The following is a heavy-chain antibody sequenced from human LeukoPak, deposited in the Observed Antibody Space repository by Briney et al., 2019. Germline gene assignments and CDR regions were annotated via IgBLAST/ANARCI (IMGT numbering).Heavy chain of an antibody. D-gene: IGHD5-18*01. CDR2: IIPIFGTA. V-gene: IGHV1-69*13. J-gene: IGHJ4*02. CDR3: ARAGVDTAMVFDY. Sequence: SVKVSCKASGGTFSSYAISWVRQAPGQGLEWMGGIIPIFGTANYAQKFQGRVTITADESTSTAYMELSSLRSEDTAVYYCARAGVDTAMVFDYWGQGTLVTVSS. CDR1: GGTFSSYA.